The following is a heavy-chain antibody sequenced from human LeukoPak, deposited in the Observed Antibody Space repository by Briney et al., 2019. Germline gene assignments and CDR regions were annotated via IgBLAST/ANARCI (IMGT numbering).Heavy chain of an antibody. CDR3: ARDRDYYGSGSYGYFDS. Sequence: SETLSLPYTFSGGSVNSYDYYWSWIRQPPGRGLEWIAYIYRSGSTYYNPTLKSRVTMSVDTSKNQLSLKLSSVTAGDTAVYYCARDRDYYGSGSYGYFDSWGAGTLVTVSS. CDR1: GGSVNSYDYY. D-gene: IGHD3-10*01. V-gene: IGHV4-30-4*01. CDR2: IYRSGST. J-gene: IGHJ4*02.